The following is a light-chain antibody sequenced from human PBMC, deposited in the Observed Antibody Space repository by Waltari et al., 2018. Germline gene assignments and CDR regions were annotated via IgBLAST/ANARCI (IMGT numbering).Light chain of an antibody. J-gene: IGLJ1*01. CDR1: SSAVGTYNY. Sequence: QSALTQTRSVSGSPGQSVTISCTGTSSAVGTYNYASWYQQHPDKAPRLMIHGVNKRPSGVPDRFSGSKSGNTASLTISGLQADDEADYYCCSYTGTKTYVFGTGTKVTVL. CDR2: GVN. CDR3: CSYTGTKTYV. V-gene: IGLV2-11*01.